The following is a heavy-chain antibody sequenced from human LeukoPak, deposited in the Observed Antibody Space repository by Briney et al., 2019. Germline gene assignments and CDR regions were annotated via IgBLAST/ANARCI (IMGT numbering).Heavy chain of an antibody. V-gene: IGHV4-4*02. CDR3: ARGPARYGGNYWFDP. J-gene: IGHJ5*02. CDR1: GGSISSSNW. CDR2: IYHSGGT. D-gene: IGHD4-23*01. Sequence: SETLSLTCAVSGGSISSSNWWSWVRQPPGKGLEWIGEIYHSGGTNYNPSLKSRVTISVDKSKNQFSLKLSSVTAADTAVYYCARGPARYGGNYWFDPWGQGTLVTVSS.